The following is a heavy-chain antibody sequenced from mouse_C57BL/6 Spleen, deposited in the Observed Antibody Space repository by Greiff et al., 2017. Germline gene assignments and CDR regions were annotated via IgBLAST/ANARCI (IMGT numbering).Heavy chain of an antibody. CDR2: IYPRSGNT. V-gene: IGHV1-81*01. D-gene: IGHD1-1*01. J-gene: IGHJ1*03. CDR1: SYTFTSYG. CDR3: ARSDYGSSYGYWYFDG. Sequence: QVQLKQSGAELARPGASVKLSCKASSYTFTSYGISWVKQRTGQGLEWIGEIYPRSGNTYYNEKFKGKATLTADKSSSTAYMELHSLTSEDSAVYFCARSDYGSSYGYWYFDGWGTGTTVTVSS.